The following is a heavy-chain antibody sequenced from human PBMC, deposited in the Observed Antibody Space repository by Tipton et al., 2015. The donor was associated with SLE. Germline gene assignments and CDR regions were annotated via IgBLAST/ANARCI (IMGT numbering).Heavy chain of an antibody. CDR1: GCTFANFG. CDR3: ARDPVRFCDLILRDY. CDR2: ISGYNGNI. D-gene: IGHD3-9*01. J-gene: IGHJ4*02. Sequence: QLVQSGAEVKRPGASVKLSCKPFGCTFANFGVSWVRQAPGQGLEWMGWISGYNGNINYAQKFQGRVTMTTDTSTNTGYMELRSLRSDDTAVYYGARDPVRFCDLILRDYWGQGTRVTVSS. V-gene: IGHV1-18*01.